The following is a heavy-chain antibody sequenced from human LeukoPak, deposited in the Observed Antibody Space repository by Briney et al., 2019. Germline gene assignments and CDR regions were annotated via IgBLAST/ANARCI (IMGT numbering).Heavy chain of an antibody. CDR1: GFTFSSYG. Sequence: GGSLRLSCAASGFTFSSYGMHWVRQAPGKGLEWVAFIRYDGSNKYYADSVKGRFTISRDNSKNSLYLQMNSLRAEDTAVYYCARIRSEYYYYYMDVWGKGTTVTISS. CDR3: ARIRSEYYYYYMDV. J-gene: IGHJ6*03. V-gene: IGHV3-30*02. CDR2: IRYDGSNK.